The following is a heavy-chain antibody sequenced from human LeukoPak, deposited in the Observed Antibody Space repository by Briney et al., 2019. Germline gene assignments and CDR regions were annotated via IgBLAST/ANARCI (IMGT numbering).Heavy chain of an antibody. V-gene: IGHV4-39*07. CDR3: ARGGEYYDFWSGWRYSYYFDY. D-gene: IGHD3-3*01. CDR2: VYYNGAT. J-gene: IGHJ4*02. Sequence: SETLSLTCTVSGDSISSSSYYWGWIRQPPGKGLEWIGTVYYNGATQYNPSLKSRVTISVDTSKNQFSLKLSSVTAADTAVYYCARGGEYYDFWSGWRYSYYFDYWGQGTLVTVSS. CDR1: GDSISSSSYY.